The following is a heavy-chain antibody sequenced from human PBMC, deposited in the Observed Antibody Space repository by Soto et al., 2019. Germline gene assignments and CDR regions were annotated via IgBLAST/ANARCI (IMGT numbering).Heavy chain of an antibody. D-gene: IGHD3-16*01. V-gene: IGHV4-4*02. CDR1: GGSISSSNS. Sequence: SETLSLTCAVSGGSISSSNSWSWVRQPPGKGLEWIGEIYHSGSTNYNPSLKSRVTISVDKSKNQFSLKLSSVTAADTAVYYCARADMITFGGVLFDYWGQGTLVTGSS. CDR3: ARADMITFGGVLFDY. J-gene: IGHJ4*02. CDR2: IYHSGST.